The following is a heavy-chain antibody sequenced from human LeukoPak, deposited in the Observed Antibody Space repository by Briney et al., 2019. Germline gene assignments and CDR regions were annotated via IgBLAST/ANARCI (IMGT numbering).Heavy chain of an antibody. Sequence: SVKVSCKASGYTFTSYDIIWVRQAPGQGLEWMGGIIPIFGTANYAQKFQGRVTITADESTSTAYMELSSLRSEDTAVYYCARDYYDSSGYDDWGQGTLVTVSS. CDR3: ARDYYDSSGYDD. CDR1: GYTFTSYD. V-gene: IGHV1-69*13. J-gene: IGHJ4*02. D-gene: IGHD3-22*01. CDR2: IIPIFGTA.